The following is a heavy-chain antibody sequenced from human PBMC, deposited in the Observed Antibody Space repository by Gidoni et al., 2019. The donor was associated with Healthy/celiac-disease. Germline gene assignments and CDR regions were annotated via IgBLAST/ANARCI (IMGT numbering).Heavy chain of an antibody. CDR3: ARDPYDLRFDI. V-gene: IGHV3-21*01. J-gene: IGHJ3*02. CDR2: ISSSSSYI. Sequence: EVQLVESGGGLVKPGGSLSLSCAASGFTFSRYSMNWVRQAPGKGLEWVSSISSSSSYIYYADSVKSRFTISRDNAKNSLYLQMNSLRAEDTAVYYCARDPYDLRFDIWGQGTMVTVSS. D-gene: IGHD3-16*01. CDR1: GFTFSRYS.